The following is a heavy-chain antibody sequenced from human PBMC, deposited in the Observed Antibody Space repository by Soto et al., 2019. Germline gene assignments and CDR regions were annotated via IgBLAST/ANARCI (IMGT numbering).Heavy chain of an antibody. Sequence: SGPTLVNPTETLTLTCTFSGFSLTSPGMCVSWIRQPPGKALEWLALIERDDDDKYYSTSLKTRLTISKDTRKNQVVLTMANMTPANPGPYCCARSIRGPRRFNGMDVWGKGPTVTVSS. CDR2: IERDDDDK. J-gene: IGHJ6*04. CDR1: GFSLTSPGMC. D-gene: IGHD1-20*01. CDR3: ARSIRGPRRFNGMDV. V-gene: IGHV2-70*13.